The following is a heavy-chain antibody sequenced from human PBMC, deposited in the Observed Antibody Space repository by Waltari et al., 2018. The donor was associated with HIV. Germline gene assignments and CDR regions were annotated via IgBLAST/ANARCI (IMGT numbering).Heavy chain of an antibody. CDR1: GGSISGYY. J-gene: IGHJ6*02. D-gene: IGHD3-10*01. CDR2: IYISGST. CDR3: ARENILLLFGESYYNYYGMDV. V-gene: IGHV4-4*07. Sequence: QVQLQESGPGLVKPSETLSLTCTVSGGSISGYYWSWIRQPAGKGLEWIGQIYISGSTNYNPSLKSRVTRSLDASKNLFSLKIGSVTAADTAVYYCARENILLLFGESYYNYYGMDVWGQGTTVTVSS.